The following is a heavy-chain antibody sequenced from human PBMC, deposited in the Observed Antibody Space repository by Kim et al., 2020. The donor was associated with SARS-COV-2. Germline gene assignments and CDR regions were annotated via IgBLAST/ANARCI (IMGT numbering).Heavy chain of an antibody. V-gene: IGHV1-46*01. CDR1: GYTFTSYY. CDR3: ARDRGYSGYPGGQIDY. Sequence: ASVKVSCKASGYTFTSYYMHWVRQAPGQGLEWMGIINPSGGSTSYAQKFQGRVTMTRDTSTSTVYMELSSLRSEDTAVYYCARDRGYSGYPGGQIDYWGQGTLVTVSS. CDR2: INPSGGST. D-gene: IGHD5-12*01. J-gene: IGHJ4*02.